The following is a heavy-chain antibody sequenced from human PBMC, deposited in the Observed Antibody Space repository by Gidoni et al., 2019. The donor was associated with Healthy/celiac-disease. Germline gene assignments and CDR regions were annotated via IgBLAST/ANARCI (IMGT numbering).Heavy chain of an antibody. CDR2: ISWNSGSI. CDR3: AKDSEKFPLALDY. J-gene: IGHJ4*02. CDR1: GFTFDDYA. V-gene: IGHV3-9*01. Sequence: EVQLVESGGGLVQPGRSLRLSCAASGFTFDDYAMHWVRQAPGKGLEWVSGISWNSGSIGYADSVKGRFTISRDNAKNSLYLQMNSLRAEDTALYYCAKDSEKFPLALDYWGQGTLVTVSS.